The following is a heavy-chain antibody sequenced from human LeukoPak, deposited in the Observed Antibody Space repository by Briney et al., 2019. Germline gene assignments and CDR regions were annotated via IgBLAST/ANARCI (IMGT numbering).Heavy chain of an antibody. CDR1: GGSISSGGYY. Sequence: SQTLSLTCTVSGGSISSGGYYWSWIRQHPGKGLEWIGYIYYSGSTYYNPSLKSRVTISVDTSKNQFSLKLSSVTAADTAVYYCARDFRAYCSSTSCATYYYYYGMDVWAKGPRSPSP. CDR2: IYYSGST. CDR3: ARDFRAYCSSTSCATYYYYYGMDV. V-gene: IGHV4-31*03. J-gene: IGHJ6*02. D-gene: IGHD2-2*01.